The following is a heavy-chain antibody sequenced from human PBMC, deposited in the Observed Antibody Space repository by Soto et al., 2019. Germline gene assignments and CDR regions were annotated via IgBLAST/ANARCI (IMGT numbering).Heavy chain of an antibody. CDR3: ARAFGVVITDPYYYGMDV. J-gene: IGHJ6*02. CDR2: INPNSGGT. CDR1: GYTFTGYY. D-gene: IGHD3-3*01. Sequence: ASVKVSCKASGYTFTGYYMHWVRQAPGQGLEWMGWINPNSGGTNYAQKFQGRVTMTRDTSISTAYMELSRLRSDDTAVYYCARAFGVVITDPYYYGMDVWGQGTTVTVSS. V-gene: IGHV1-2*02.